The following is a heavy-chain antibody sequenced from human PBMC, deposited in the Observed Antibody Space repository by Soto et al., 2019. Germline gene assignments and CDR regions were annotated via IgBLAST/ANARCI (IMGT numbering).Heavy chain of an antibody. CDR3: ARDHYGSGNYYFDY. V-gene: IGHV3-21*01. D-gene: IGHD3-10*01. CDR1: GFTFSTYS. CDR2: ISSSSSYM. Sequence: EVQLVESGGGLVKPGGSLRLSCAASGFTFSTYSMNWVRQAPGKGLEWVSFISSSSSYMNYADSVKGRFTISRDNAKNALDLHMNRLRAEDTAVYYCARDHYGSGNYYFDYWGQGTLVTVSS. J-gene: IGHJ4*02.